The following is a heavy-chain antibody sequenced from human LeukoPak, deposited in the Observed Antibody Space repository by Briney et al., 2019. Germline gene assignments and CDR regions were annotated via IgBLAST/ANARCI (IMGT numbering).Heavy chain of an antibody. J-gene: IGHJ4*02. CDR3: ARSDIWGSYRFLDY. CDR1: GASISDYY. CDR2: MLYSGST. D-gene: IGHD3-16*02. V-gene: IGHV4-59*08. Sequence: SETLSLTCTVSGASISDYYWSWIRQSPGKGLECIGYMLYSGSTNQNPSLRSRVTISVDTSKNQVSLKLSSVTAADTAVYYCARSDIWGSYRFLDYWGQGALVTVSS.